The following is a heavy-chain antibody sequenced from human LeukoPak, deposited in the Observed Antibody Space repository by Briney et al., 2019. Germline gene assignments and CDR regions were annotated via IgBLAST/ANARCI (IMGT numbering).Heavy chain of an antibody. CDR1: GFTFRNYA. CDR3: ANIPPFDYGDYAIRLD. D-gene: IGHD4-17*01. Sequence: GASLRLSCAASGFTFRNYAMAWVRQAPGKGLEWVSSIRNFGETHYADSVRGRFIISRDNSQNTLYLQMNSLRAGDSALYYCANIPPFDYGDYAIRLDWGQGTLVTVSS. CDR2: IRNFGET. V-gene: IGHV3-23*01. J-gene: IGHJ4*02.